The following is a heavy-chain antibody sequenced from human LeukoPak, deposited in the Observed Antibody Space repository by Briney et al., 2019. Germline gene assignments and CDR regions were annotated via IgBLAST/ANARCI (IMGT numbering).Heavy chain of an antibody. Sequence: PSETLSLTCAVYGGSFSGYYWSWIRQPPGKGLEWIGEINHSESTNYNPSLKSRVTISVDTSKNQFSLKLSSVTAADTAVYYCARSLERGTAMVGRRDYWGQGTLVTVSS. V-gene: IGHV4-34*01. J-gene: IGHJ4*02. CDR2: INHSEST. CDR1: GGSFSGYY. D-gene: IGHD5-18*01. CDR3: ARSLERGTAMVGRRDY.